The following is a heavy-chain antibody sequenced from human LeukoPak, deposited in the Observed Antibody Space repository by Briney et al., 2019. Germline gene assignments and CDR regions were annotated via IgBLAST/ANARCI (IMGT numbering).Heavy chain of an antibody. CDR1: GFTFSSYG. Sequence: GGSLRLSCAASGFTFSSYGMHWVRQAPGKGLEWVAVIWYDGSNKYYADSVKGRFTISIDNSRNTLYLQMNRLRADDTAVYYCAKGYRGHRGITIFGVKRYYYYMDVWGKGTTVTVSS. CDR3: AKGYRGHRGITIFGVKRYYYYMDV. CDR2: IWYDGSNK. D-gene: IGHD3-3*01. J-gene: IGHJ6*03. V-gene: IGHV3-33*06.